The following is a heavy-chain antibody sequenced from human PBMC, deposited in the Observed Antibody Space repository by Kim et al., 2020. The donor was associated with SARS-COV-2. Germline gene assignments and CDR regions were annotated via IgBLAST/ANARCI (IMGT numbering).Heavy chain of an antibody. CDR1: GFTVSSNY. Sequence: GGSLRLSCAASGFTVSSNYMSWVRQAPGKGLEWVSVLQNSGTTYYADSVKGRFTISRDTSKNTLFLQMNSLRPDDTAVYYCARDRLDITMIRGGPAHYHYYMAVWGKGATVPVSS. V-gene: IGHV3-53*05. CDR3: ARDRLDITMIRGGPAHYHYYMAV. J-gene: IGHJ6*03. D-gene: IGHD3-10*01. CDR2: LQNSGTT.